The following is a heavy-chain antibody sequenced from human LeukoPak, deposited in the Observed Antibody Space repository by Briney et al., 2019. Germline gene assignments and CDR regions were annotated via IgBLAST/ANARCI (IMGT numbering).Heavy chain of an antibody. V-gene: IGHV4-4*02. J-gene: IGHJ4*02. CDR3: ATMVRGATVNYDY. CDR2: IYHSGST. CDR1: GGSISSRNW. Sequence: SETRSFTCAVSGGSISSRNWWSWVGQPPGKGLEWIGEIYHSGSTNYNPSLKSRVTISVDKSKNQFSLKLSSVTAADTAVYYCATMVRGATVNYDYWGQGTLVTVSS. D-gene: IGHD3-10*01.